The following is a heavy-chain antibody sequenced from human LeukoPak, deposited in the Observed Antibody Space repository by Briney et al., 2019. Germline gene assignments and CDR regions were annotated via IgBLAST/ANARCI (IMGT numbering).Heavy chain of an antibody. Sequence: SETLSLTCTVSGYSISTNNYWGWIRQPPGKGLEWIGSLYHSGSTYYNPSLKSRVTISVDTSKNQFSLRTNSLTAADTAVYYCARDSSARYSSSWYVVGDFDYWGQGTPVTVSS. V-gene: IGHV4-38-2*02. D-gene: IGHD6-13*01. J-gene: IGHJ4*02. CDR3: ARDSSARYSSSWYVVGDFDY. CDR1: GYSISTNNY. CDR2: LYHSGST.